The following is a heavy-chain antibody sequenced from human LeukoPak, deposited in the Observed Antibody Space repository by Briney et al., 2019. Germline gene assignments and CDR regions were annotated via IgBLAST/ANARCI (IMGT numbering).Heavy chain of an antibody. CDR3: ARRVSMIVVAFDI. V-gene: IGHV4-31*03. D-gene: IGHD3-22*01. CDR1: GGSISSGGYY. CDR2: IYYSGST. J-gene: IGHJ3*02. Sequence: TLSLTCTVSGGSISSGGYYWSWIRQHPGKGLEWIGYIYYSGSTYYNPSLKSRVTISVDTSKNQFSLKLSSVTAADTAVYYCARRVSMIVVAFDIWGQGTMVTVSS.